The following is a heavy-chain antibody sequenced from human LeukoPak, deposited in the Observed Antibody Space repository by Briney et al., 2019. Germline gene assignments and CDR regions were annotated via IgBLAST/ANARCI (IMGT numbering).Heavy chain of an antibody. D-gene: IGHD5-12*01. CDR2: IYYSGST. CDR3: ARGGGYSGYDFGY. CDR1: GGSIGSYY. V-gene: IGHV4-59*01. Sequence: PETLSLTCTVSGGSIGSYYWSWIRQPPGKGLEWIGYIYYSGSTNYNPYLKSRVTISVDTSKNQFSLNLSSVTAADTAVYYCARGGGYSGYDFGYWGQGTLVTVSS. J-gene: IGHJ4*02.